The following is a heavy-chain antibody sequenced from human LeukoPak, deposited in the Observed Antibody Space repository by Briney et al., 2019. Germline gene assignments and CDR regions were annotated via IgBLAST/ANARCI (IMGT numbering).Heavy chain of an antibody. CDR3: ARDPGYYDSSDAFDI. CDR1: GGSISSYY. D-gene: IGHD3-22*01. Sequence: SETLSLTCTVSGGSISSYYWSWIRQPAGKGLEWIGRIYTSGSTNYNPSLKSRVTMSVDTSKNQFSLKLSSVTAADTAVYYCARDPGYYDSSDAFDIWGQGTMVTASS. V-gene: IGHV4-4*07. J-gene: IGHJ3*02. CDR2: IYTSGST.